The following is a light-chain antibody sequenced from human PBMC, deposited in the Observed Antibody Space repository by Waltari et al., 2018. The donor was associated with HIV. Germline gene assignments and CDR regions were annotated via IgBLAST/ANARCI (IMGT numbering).Light chain of an antibody. V-gene: IGLV2-23*02. CDR2: EVT. CDR1: SSDVGSYNL. CDR3: CSYAGGNTLV. J-gene: IGLJ2*01. Sequence: QSALTQPAYVSGSPGQSITISCTGTSSDVGSYNLVSWYQQHPGKAPKLMIYEVTKRPSGVSNHFSASKSGNTASLTISGLQAEDEADYYCCSYAGGNTLVFGGGTKLTVL.